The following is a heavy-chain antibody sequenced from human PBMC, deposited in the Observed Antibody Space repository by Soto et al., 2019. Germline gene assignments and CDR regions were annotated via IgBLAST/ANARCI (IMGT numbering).Heavy chain of an antibody. CDR1: GYTFTSYA. Sequence: QVQLVQSGAEVKKPGASVKVSCKASGYTFTSYAMHWVRHAPGQRLEWMGWINAGNGNTKYSQKFQGRVTITRDTSASTSDIELSSLRSEDTAVYYCARTAGIAARPDWYFDLWGRGTLLTVST. CDR2: INAGNGNT. J-gene: IGHJ2*01. CDR3: ARTAGIAARPDWYFDL. D-gene: IGHD6-6*01. V-gene: IGHV1-3*01.